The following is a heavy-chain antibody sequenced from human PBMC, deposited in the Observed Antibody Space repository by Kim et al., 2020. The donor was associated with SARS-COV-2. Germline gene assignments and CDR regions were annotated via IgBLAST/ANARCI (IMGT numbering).Heavy chain of an antibody. CDR2: IFPGNT. J-gene: IGHJ4*02. V-gene: IGHV4-59*01. CDR3: ATLATGYTARAFRPEWYFDS. D-gene: IGHD2-2*02. CDR1: GASIKNFY. Sequence: SETLSLTCSVSGASIKNFYWSWIRQPPGKGLEWIGYIFPGNTNSNPSLRSRVTFSMDTTNNQFSLRLNSVTAADTAVYYCATLATGYTARAFRPEWYFDSWGLGTLVTVSS.